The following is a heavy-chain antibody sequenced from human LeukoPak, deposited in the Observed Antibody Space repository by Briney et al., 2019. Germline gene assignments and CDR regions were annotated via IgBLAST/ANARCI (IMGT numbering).Heavy chain of an antibody. CDR2: IYTSGST. J-gene: IGHJ3*02. CDR3: ARDQGYYYDTSGYYDAFDI. V-gene: IGHV4-4*07. Sequence: SETLSLTCTVSDDSISSYYLSWIRQPAGKGLEWIGRIYTSGSTYYNPSLKGRVTMSVDTSKNQFSLKLSSVTAADTAVYYCARDQGYYYDTSGYYDAFDIWGQGTMVTVSS. CDR1: DDSISSYY. D-gene: IGHD3-22*01.